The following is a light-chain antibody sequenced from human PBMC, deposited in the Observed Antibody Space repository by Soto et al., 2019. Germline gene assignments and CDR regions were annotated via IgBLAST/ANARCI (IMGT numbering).Light chain of an antibody. CDR1: NSDVGGYNY. J-gene: IGLJ2*01. CDR2: ELS. Sequence: QSALTQPPSASGSPGQSVTISCTGTNSDVGGYNYVSWYQQHPGKAPKLMIYELSKRPSGVPDRFSGSKSGNTASLTVSGLQAEDEADYYCSSYAGSNNLVVFGGGTKLTVL. V-gene: IGLV2-8*01. CDR3: SSYAGSNNLVV.